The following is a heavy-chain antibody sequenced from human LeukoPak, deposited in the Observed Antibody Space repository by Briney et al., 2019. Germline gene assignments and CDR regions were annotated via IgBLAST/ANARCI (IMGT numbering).Heavy chain of an antibody. J-gene: IGHJ4*02. CDR2: INAGNSNT. CDR3: ARDWVREIDY. V-gene: IGHV1-3*01. CDR1: GYTFTSYA. Sequence: ASVKVSCKASGYTFTSYAMHWVRQAPGQRLEWMGWINAGNSNTKYSQKFQGRVTITRDTSASTAYMELSSLRSEDTAVYYCARDWVREIDYWGQGTLVTVSS. D-gene: IGHD3-10*01.